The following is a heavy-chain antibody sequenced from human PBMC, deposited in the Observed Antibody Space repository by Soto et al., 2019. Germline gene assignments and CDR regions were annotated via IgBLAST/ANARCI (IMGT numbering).Heavy chain of an antibody. CDR2: INPNSGGT. V-gene: IGHV1-2*02. D-gene: IGHD1-26*01. Sequence: GSVKVYYKSCGWTFTGYYIHLVRQAPGQGLEWMGWINPNSGGTNYAQKFQGRVTMTRDTSISTAYMELSRLRSDDTALYYCARAKIVGATTLFDYWGQGTMVTVSS. CDR1: GWTFTGYY. J-gene: IGHJ4*02. CDR3: ARAKIVGATTLFDY.